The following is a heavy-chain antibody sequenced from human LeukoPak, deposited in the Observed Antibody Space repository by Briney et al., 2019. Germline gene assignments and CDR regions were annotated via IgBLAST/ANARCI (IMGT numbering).Heavy chain of an antibody. Sequence: SVKVSCKASGYTFTSYGISWVRQAPGQGLEWMGGIIPIFGTANYAQKFQGRVTITADESTSTAYMELSSLRSEDTAVYYCARDSKSGDSSGYYAGFDYWGQGTLVTVSS. CDR3: ARDSKSGDSSGYYAGFDY. CDR1: GYTFTSYG. V-gene: IGHV1-69*13. J-gene: IGHJ4*02. CDR2: IIPIFGTA. D-gene: IGHD3-22*01.